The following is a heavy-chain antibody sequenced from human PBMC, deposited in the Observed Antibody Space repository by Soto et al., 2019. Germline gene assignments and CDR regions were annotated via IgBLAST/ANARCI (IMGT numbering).Heavy chain of an antibody. D-gene: IGHD2-8*01. CDR2: ISGSGDGT. CDR3: TKSRRGILMVYGFGGMDV. Sequence: GGSMRLSCAASGFTVNSHAMSWVRQAPGKGLEWVASISGSGDGTYYGDSVKGRFTISRDSSSSTLYLQMNNLRGEDTAVYFCTKSRRGILMVYGFGGMDVWGQGTTVTVSS. J-gene: IGHJ6*02. CDR1: GFTVNSHA. V-gene: IGHV3-23*01.